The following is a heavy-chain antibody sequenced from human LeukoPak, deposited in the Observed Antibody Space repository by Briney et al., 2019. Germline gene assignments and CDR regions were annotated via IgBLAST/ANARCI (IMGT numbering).Heavy chain of an antibody. CDR2: LNPNSGGT. D-gene: IGHD5-12*01. V-gene: IGHV1-2*02. Sequence: ASVKVSCKASGYTFTDYYMHWVRQAPGQGLEWMGWLNPNSGGTNYVQKFQGRVTMTRDTSISTAYMELSRLRSDDTAVYYCARSNYSGYGLVDYWGQGTLVTVSS. CDR1: GYTFTDYY. J-gene: IGHJ4*02. CDR3: ARSNYSGYGLVDY.